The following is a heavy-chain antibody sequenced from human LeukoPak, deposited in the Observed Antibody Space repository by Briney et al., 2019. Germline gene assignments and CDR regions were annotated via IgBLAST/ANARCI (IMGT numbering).Heavy chain of an antibody. CDR2: IYADGNT. D-gene: IGHD4-17*01. J-gene: IGHJ4*02. Sequence: GGSLRLSCAASGFIVNTNYMTWVRQAPGRGLEWVSFIYADGNTYYADSVKGRFTISRDISKNAVYLKMNSLRAEDTAVYNCARDSYGDANFDSWGQGTLVTVSS. V-gene: IGHV3-53*01. CDR1: GFIVNTNY. CDR3: ARDSYGDANFDS.